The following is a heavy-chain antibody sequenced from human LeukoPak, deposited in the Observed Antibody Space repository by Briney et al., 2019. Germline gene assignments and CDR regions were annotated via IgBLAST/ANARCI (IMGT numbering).Heavy chain of an antibody. J-gene: IGHJ4*02. Sequence: GKSLKISCKGSGYNFISYWIGWVRQMPGKGLEWMGIIYPADSDTTYSPSFQGQVTISADKSISTAYLQWSSLKASDTAIYYCARQFGYSDSSGLFDYWGQGTLVTVSS. D-gene: IGHD3-22*01. CDR2: IYPADSDT. V-gene: IGHV5-51*01. CDR1: GYNFISYW. CDR3: ARQFGYSDSSGLFDY.